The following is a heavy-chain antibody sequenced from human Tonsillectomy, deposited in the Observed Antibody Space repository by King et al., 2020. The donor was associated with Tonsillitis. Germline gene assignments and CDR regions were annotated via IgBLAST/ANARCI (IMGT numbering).Heavy chain of an antibody. Sequence: QLQESGPGLVKPSETLSLNCSVSGASISSFSWSWIRQSPGKGLEWLGFIYNSEITNYNPSLKARITISIDTPKNKFSLKVTSVTAAYTAVYYCARGGASSQYFAHWGQGALVTVSS. CDR1: GASISSFS. CDR2: IYNSEIT. V-gene: IGHV4-59*01. D-gene: IGHD1-26*01. J-gene: IGHJ4*02. CDR3: ARGGASSQYFAH.